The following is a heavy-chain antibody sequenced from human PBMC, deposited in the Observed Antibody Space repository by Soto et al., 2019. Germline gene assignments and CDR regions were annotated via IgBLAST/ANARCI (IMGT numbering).Heavy chain of an antibody. CDR1: GGSISSGGYY. CDR2: IYYSGST. J-gene: IGHJ5*02. D-gene: IGHD3-10*01. Sequence: SETLSLTCTVSGGSISSGGYYWSWIRQHPGKGLEWIGYIYYSGSTNYNPSLKSRVTISVDTSKNQFSLKLSSVTAADTAVYYCARAYYYGSGTQNNWFDPWGQGTLVTVS. CDR3: ARAYYYGSGTQNNWFDP. V-gene: IGHV4-31*03.